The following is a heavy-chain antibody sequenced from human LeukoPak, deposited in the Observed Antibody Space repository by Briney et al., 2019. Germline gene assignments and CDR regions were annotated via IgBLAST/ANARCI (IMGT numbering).Heavy chain of an antibody. CDR2: ISGSGGST. Sequence: GGSLRLSCEASGFTFSIYSMNWVRQAPGKGLEWVSAISGSGGSTYYADSVKGRFTISRDNSKNTLYLQMNSLRAEDTAVYYCAKVGYYDSSGYYSLGFDYWGQGTLVTVSS. CDR3: AKVGYYDSSGYYSLGFDY. J-gene: IGHJ4*02. V-gene: IGHV3-23*01. D-gene: IGHD3-22*01. CDR1: GFTFSIYS.